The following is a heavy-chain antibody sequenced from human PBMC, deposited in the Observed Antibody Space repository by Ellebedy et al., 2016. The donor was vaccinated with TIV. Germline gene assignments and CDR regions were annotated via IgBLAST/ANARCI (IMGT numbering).Heavy chain of an antibody. CDR1: GVSIGNYF. D-gene: IGHD2-21*01. CDR3: ARVASEVVPHYFDY. Sequence: GSLRLSXSVSGVSIGNYFWSWIRESPGKGLEWIGSRPYSGNTKLHSSLESRATISVDPSKNQFSMSLSSVTATDTAVYYCARVASEVVPHYFDYWGQGILVTVSS. CDR2: RPYSGNT. V-gene: IGHV4-59*01. J-gene: IGHJ4*02.